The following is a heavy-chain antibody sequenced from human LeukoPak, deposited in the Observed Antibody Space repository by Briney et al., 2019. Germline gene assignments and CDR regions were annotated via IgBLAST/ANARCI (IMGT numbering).Heavy chain of an antibody. CDR2: IIPIFDTA. CDR3: ARDGVGATKRGAFDY. CDR1: GGTFSSYA. D-gene: IGHD1-26*01. Sequence: SVKVSCKASGGTFSSYAISWVRQAPGQGLEWMGGIIPIFDTANYAQKFQGRVTITADESTSTAYMELSSLKSEDTAVYYCARDGVGATKRGAFDYWGQGTLVTVSS. V-gene: IGHV1-69*13. J-gene: IGHJ4*02.